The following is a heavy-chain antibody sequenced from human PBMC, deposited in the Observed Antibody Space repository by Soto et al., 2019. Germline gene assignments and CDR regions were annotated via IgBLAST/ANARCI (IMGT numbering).Heavy chain of an antibody. V-gene: IGHV1-69*13. D-gene: IGHD2-21*02. CDR1: GDTFSTYA. CDR2: IVPIYAAV. Sequence: GASVKVSCKASGDTFSTYAISWVRQAPGQGLEWMGGIVPIYAAVNYAEKFQGRVTITADESTSIAYMELSSLTSEDTAVYYCVKTPPRTSATAYHYDYWGQGSRVTVSS. J-gene: IGHJ4*02. CDR3: VKTPPRTSATAYHYDY.